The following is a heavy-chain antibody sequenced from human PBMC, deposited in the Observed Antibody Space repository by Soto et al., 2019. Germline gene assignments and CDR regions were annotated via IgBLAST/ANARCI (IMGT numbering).Heavy chain of an antibody. J-gene: IGHJ6*02. CDR3: IQSRCGGDCLQSYASHYYYGMDV. CDR1: GFSLSTSGVG. CDR2: IYWDDDK. Sequence: QITLKESGPTLVKPTQTLTLTCTFSGFSLSTSGVGVGWIRQPPGKALEWLALIYWDDDKRYSPSLRSRLTISKDHAKNQVVLTMTNMDPVDTATYYCIQSRCGGDCLQSYASHYYYGMDVWGQGTTVTVSS. V-gene: IGHV2-5*02. D-gene: IGHD2-21*02.